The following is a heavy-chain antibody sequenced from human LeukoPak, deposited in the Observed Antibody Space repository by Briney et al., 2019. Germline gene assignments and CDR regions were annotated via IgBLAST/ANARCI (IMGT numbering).Heavy chain of an antibody. D-gene: IGHD5-12*01. CDR3: ARRESSGYWSFDY. CDR1: GGSISSSSYY. Sequence: PSETLSLTCTVSGGSISSSSYYWGWVRQPPGKGLEWIGSIYYSGSTYYNPSLKSRVTISVDTSKNQFSLRLSSVTASDTAVYYCARRESSGYWSFDYWGQGALVTVSS. V-gene: IGHV4-39*07. J-gene: IGHJ4*02. CDR2: IYYSGST.